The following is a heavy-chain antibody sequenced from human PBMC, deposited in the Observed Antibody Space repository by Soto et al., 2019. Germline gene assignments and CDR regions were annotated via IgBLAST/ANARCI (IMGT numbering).Heavy chain of an antibody. CDR1: GFSFSDYY. J-gene: IGHJ2*01. CDR2: ISTSGSTL. D-gene: IGHD1-1*01. Sequence: QVQLVESGGGLVKPGGSLRLSCAASGFSFSDYYMSWIRQAPGKGLEWISYISTSGSTLFYADSVKGRFTISRDNARNSLYLQISSLRADDTAVYYCVRISVRPRAIRTAPGRWYFDLWGRGALATVSS. V-gene: IGHV3-11*01. CDR3: VRISVRPRAIRTAPGRWYFDL.